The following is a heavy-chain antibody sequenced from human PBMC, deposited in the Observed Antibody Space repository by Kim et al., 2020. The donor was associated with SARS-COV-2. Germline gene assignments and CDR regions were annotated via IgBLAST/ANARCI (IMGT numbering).Heavy chain of an antibody. CDR3: ARGEVYYDFWSGYFEADYYYYGMDV. V-gene: IGHV3-7*01. Sequence: GGSLRLSCAASGFTFSSYWMSWVRQAPGKGLEWVANIKQDGSEKYYVDSVKGRFTISRDNAKNSLYLQMNSLRAEDTAVYYCARGEVYYDFWSGYFEADYYYYGMDVWGHGTTVTVSS. CDR1: GFTFSSYW. D-gene: IGHD3-3*01. CDR2: IKQDGSEK. J-gene: IGHJ6*02.